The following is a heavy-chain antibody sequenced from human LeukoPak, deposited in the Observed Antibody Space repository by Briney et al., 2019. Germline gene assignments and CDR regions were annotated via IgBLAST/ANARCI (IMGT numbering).Heavy chain of an antibody. D-gene: IGHD3-16*02. V-gene: IGHV3-23*01. CDR3: AKESTFGGVIGRSFFDY. CDR1: GFTFSSYA. J-gene: IGHJ4*02. Sequence: PGGSLRLSCAASGFTFSSYAMSRVRQAPGKGLEWVSAISGSGGSTYYADSVKGRFTISRDNSKNTLYLQMNSLRAEDTAVYYCAKESTFGGVIGRSFFDYWGQGTLVTVSS. CDR2: ISGSGGST.